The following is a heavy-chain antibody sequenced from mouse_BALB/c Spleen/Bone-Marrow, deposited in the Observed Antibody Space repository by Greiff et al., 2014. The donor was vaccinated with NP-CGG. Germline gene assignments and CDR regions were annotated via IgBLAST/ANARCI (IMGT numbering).Heavy chain of an antibody. D-gene: IGHD3-1*01. Sequence: VQLVESGAGFAKPGASVRLSCKASGYTFTRFYIHWVKQRPGQDLEWIGEIDPSDSYINYNQKFKSKATLTVDKSSSTAYMQLSSLTSEDSALYYCARWGYLDYGGQGTTLTVSS. V-gene: IGHV1-69*02. CDR1: GYTFTRFY. CDR2: IDPSDSYI. CDR3: ARWGYLDY. J-gene: IGHJ2*01.